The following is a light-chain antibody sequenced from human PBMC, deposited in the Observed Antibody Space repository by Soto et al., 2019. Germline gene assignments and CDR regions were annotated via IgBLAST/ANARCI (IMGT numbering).Light chain of an antibody. CDR2: GAS. CDR1: QSVSSSY. Sequence: EIVLTQSPGTLSLSPGERATLSCRASQSVSSSYLARYPQKPGQAPRLLIYGASSRATGIPDRFSGSGSGTDFTLTISRLEPEDFAVYYCQQYGSSPPYTFGQGTKLEIK. V-gene: IGKV3-20*01. CDR3: QQYGSSPPYT. J-gene: IGKJ2*01.